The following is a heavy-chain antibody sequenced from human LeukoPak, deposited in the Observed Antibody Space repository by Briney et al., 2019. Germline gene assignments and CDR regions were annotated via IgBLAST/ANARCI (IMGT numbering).Heavy chain of an antibody. D-gene: IGHD5-18*01. J-gene: IGHJ4*02. V-gene: IGHV4-39*01. CDR3: ARWIQLWLYHFDY. CDR1: GGSISSSSYY. Sequence: PSETLSLTCTVSGGSISSSSYYWGWIRQPPGKGLEWIGSIYYSGSTYYNPSLKSRVTISVDTSKNQFSLKLSSVTAADTAVYYCARWIQLWLYHFDYWGQGTLVTVSS. CDR2: IYYSGST.